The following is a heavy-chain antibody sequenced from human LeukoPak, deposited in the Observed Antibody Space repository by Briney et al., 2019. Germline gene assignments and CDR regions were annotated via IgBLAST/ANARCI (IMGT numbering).Heavy chain of an antibody. Sequence: PSETLSLTCAVYGGSFSGYYWSWIRQPPGKGLEWIGEINHSGSTNYNPSLKSRVTISVDTSRNQFSLKLSSVTAADTAVYYCARYPYDILTVDAFDIWGQGTMVTVSS. CDR3: ARYPYDILTVDAFDI. D-gene: IGHD3-9*01. CDR1: GGSFSGYY. CDR2: INHSGST. J-gene: IGHJ3*02. V-gene: IGHV4-34*01.